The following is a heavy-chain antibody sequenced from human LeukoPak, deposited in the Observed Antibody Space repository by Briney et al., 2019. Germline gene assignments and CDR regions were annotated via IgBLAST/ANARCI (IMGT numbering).Heavy chain of an antibody. Sequence: GGSLRLSCAASGFTFSSYSMNWVRQAPGKGLEWVSSTSSSSSYIYYADSVKGRFTISRDNAKNSLYLQMNSLRAEDTAVYYCARDGGIQLWLKTWGQGTLVTVSS. V-gene: IGHV3-21*01. CDR2: TSSSSSYI. D-gene: IGHD5-18*01. CDR3: ARDGGIQLWLKT. CDR1: GFTFSSYS. J-gene: IGHJ5*02.